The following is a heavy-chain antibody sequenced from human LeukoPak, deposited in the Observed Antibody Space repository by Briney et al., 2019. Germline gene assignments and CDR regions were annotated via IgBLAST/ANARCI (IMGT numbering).Heavy chain of an antibody. D-gene: IGHD5-24*01. V-gene: IGHV3-66*01. J-gene: IGHJ4*02. CDR2: IYSGGST. CDR3: ARGKVEMATTYDY. CDR1: GGSISSYY. Sequence: PSETLSLTCTVSGGSISSYYMSWVRQAPGKGLEWVSVIYSGGSTYYADSVKGRFTISRGNSKNTLYLQMNSLRAEDTAVYYCARGKVEMATTYDYWGQGTLVTVSS.